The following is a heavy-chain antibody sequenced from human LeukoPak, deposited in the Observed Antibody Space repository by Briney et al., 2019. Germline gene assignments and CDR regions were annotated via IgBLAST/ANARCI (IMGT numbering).Heavy chain of an antibody. CDR1: GYSFTTFH. CDR3: ARRGLVAGIYDLVYGFDL. Sequence: ASVKVSCKAAGYSFTTFHMNWVRQAPGQGPELMGWVNPYNGNTGFAQKFQGRVTITQNSSVTTVYMELSSLTSEDTAVYYCARRGLVAGIYDLVYGFDLWGQGTMVTVSS. D-gene: IGHD3/OR15-3a*01. V-gene: IGHV1-8*03. J-gene: IGHJ3*01. CDR2: VNPYNGNT.